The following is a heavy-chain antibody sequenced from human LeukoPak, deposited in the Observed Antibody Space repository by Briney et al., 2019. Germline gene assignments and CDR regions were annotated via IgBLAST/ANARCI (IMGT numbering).Heavy chain of an antibody. D-gene: IGHD3-10*01. Sequence: PSETLSLTCAVYGGSFSGYYWSWIRQPPGKGLEWIGEINHSGSTNYNPSLKSRVTISVDTSKNQFSLKLSSVTAADTAVYYCADELLDYYGSGPDAFDIWGQGTMVTVSS. CDR3: ADELLDYYGSGPDAFDI. CDR1: GGSFSGYY. CDR2: INHSGST. J-gene: IGHJ3*02. V-gene: IGHV4-34*01.